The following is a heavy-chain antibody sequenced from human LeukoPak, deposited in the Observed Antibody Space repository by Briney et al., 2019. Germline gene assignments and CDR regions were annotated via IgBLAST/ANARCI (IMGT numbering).Heavy chain of an antibody. CDR3: ARGTPAVAGIDY. CDR1: GFSFRTSP. J-gene: IGHJ4*02. CDR2: LSYNGNDY. Sequence: PGGSVRLSRAASGFSFRTSPMHWLRQAPGRGLEWLAILSYNGNDYYYADSVEGRFTVSRDNSKNTLYLQIISLRVEDTAVYFCARGTPAVAGIDYWGQGTLVTVSS. D-gene: IGHD6-19*01. V-gene: IGHV3-30*04.